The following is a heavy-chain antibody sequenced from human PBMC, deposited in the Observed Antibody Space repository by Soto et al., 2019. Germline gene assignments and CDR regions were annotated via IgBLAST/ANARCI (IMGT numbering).Heavy chain of an antibody. CDR1: GMSLTTSGVG. J-gene: IGHJ3*01. D-gene: IGHD1-1*01. Sequence: GSGPTHANPTRTLPLTCTLSGMSLTTSGVGLGWSRKTPGKALEWLALIYWNDDKHYSPSLRSRLTITKDTSKNQALLTMSNMDPVDTATYYCARGVATLPVFAFDVWGQGTVVTVSS. CDR2: IYWNDDK. CDR3: ARGVATLPVFAFDV. V-gene: IGHV2-5*01.